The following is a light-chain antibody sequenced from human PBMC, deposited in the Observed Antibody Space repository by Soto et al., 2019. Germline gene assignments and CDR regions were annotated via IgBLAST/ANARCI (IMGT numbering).Light chain of an antibody. V-gene: IGLV2-8*01. CDR2: EVS. CDR3: SSYAGSNNFEV. CDR1: SSDVGGYNY. Sequence: QSALTQPPSASGSPGQSVTISCTGTSSDVGGYNYVSWYQQHPGKAPKLMIYEVSKRPSGVPDRFSGSKSGNTASLTVSGLPAEDEADYYCSSYAGSNNFEVFGGGTKLTVL. J-gene: IGLJ2*01.